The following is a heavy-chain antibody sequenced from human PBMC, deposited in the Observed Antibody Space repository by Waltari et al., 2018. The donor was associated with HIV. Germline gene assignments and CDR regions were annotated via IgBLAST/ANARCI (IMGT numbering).Heavy chain of an antibody. CDR3: ARENDPSGSYYYNAFDI. Sequence: LVESGGGVVQPGKSLTLSCAASGFTFSTFCFPGVRQVPGKGLEWVALIWFDGSKEFYADSVKGRFTISRDNSKNTLYLQMNSLRDEDTALYHCARENDPSGSYYYNAFDIWGQGTTVTVSS. CDR2: IWFDGSKE. CDR1: GFTFSTFC. D-gene: IGHD3-10*01. V-gene: IGHV3-33*01. J-gene: IGHJ3*02.